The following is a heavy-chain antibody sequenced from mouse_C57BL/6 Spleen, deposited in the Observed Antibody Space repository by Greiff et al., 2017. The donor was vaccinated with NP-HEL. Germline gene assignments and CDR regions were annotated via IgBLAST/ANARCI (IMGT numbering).Heavy chain of an antibody. CDR2: IDPSDSYT. CDR3: ARIYYYGRDY. V-gene: IGHV1-50*01. CDR1: GYTFTSYW. J-gene: IGHJ2*01. D-gene: IGHD1-1*01. Sequence: VQLQQPGAELVKPGASVKLSCKASGYTFTSYWMQWVKQRPGQGLEWIGEIDPSDSYTYYNQKFKGKATLTVDTSTSTAYMQLSSLTSDDSAVYYCARIYYYGRDYWGQGTTLTVSS.